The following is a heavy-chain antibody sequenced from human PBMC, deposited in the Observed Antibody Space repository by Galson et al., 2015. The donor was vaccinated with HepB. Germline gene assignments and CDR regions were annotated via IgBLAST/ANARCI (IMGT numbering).Heavy chain of an antibody. J-gene: IGHJ4*02. D-gene: IGHD4-17*01. CDR2: INVGSGNT. CDR1: GYTFTSYA. Sequence: SVKVSCKAVGYTFTSYAIHWMRQAPGQRLEWMGWINVGSGNTKYSQKFEGRVTIATDIYASTAFMELSSLTSEDTAVYYCARTKYGDYGAGDYWGQGTLVTVPS. CDR3: ARTKYGDYGAGDY. V-gene: IGHV1-3*01.